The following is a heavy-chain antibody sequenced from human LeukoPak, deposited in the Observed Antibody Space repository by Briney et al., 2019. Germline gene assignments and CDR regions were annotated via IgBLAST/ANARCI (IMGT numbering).Heavy chain of an antibody. CDR2: IDPNSGGT. Sequence: ASVKVSCKASGYTFTTYYMHWVRQAPGQGLEWVGWIDPNSGGTNYAQKFQGRVTMTRDTSISTAYMELSRLTSDDTAVYYCARGYYGSGSYYPEGYWGQGTLVTVSS. V-gene: IGHV1-2*02. J-gene: IGHJ4*02. CDR1: GYTFTTYY. D-gene: IGHD3-10*01. CDR3: ARGYYGSGSYYPEGY.